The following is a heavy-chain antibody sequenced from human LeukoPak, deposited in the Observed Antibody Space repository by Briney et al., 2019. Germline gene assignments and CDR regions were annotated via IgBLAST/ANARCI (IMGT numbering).Heavy chain of an antibody. Sequence: GGSLRLSCSASGFTFSGYAMHWVRQAPGKGLEYVSAISSNGGSTYYADSVKGRFTISRDNSKNTLYLQMSSLRAEDTAVYYCVKDLNWNDVGYWGQGTLVTVSS. D-gene: IGHD1-1*01. CDR3: VKDLNWNDVGY. CDR1: GFTFSGYA. CDR2: ISSNGGST. V-gene: IGHV3-64D*09. J-gene: IGHJ4*02.